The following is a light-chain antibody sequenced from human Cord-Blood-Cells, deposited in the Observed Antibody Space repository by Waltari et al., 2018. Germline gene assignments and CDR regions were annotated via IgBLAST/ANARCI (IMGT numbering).Light chain of an antibody. CDR2: GAS. J-gene: IGKJ4*01. CDR1: QSVSSN. V-gene: IGKV3-15*01. Sequence: EIVMTQSPATLSVSPGERATLSCRASQSVSSNLAWYQQTPGQAPRILIYGASTRATGIPARFSGSGSGKEFTLTISSLQSEDFAVYYCQQYNNWPLTFGGGTKVEIK. CDR3: QQYNNWPLT.